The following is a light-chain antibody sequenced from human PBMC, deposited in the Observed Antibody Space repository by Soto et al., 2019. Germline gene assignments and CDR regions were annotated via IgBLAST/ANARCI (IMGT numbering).Light chain of an antibody. CDR1: QSISSY. CDR2: AAS. V-gene: IGKV1-39*01. CDR3: QQRYSTPRT. J-gene: IGKJ1*01. Sequence: DIQMTQSPSSLSASVGDIVTITCRASQSISSYLNWYQQKPGKAPKLLIYAASSLQSGVQSRFSGSGSGTDFTLTISSLQPEDFATYYCQQRYSTPRTFGQGAKVEIK.